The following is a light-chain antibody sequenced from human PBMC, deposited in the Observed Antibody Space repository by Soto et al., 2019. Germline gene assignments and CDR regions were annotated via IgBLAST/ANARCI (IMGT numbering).Light chain of an antibody. J-gene: IGKJ5*01. CDR2: GVS. CDR3: QQYGSSPPIT. CDR1: NSVSSSY. V-gene: IGKV3-20*01. Sequence: ETVLTHTPGTLSLSPGERATLSCTASNSVSSSYLAWYQQKPGQAPRLRIYGVSSRATGIPDRFSGSGSGTDFTLTISRLEPEDFAVYYCQQYGSSPPITFGQGTRLEIK.